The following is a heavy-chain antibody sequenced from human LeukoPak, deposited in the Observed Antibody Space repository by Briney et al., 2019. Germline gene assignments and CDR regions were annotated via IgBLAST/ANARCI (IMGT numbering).Heavy chain of an antibody. J-gene: IGHJ6*02. CDR1: GGTFSSYA. CDR2: IIPIFGTA. Sequence: GASVKVSCKASGGTFSSYAISWVRQAPGQGLEWMGGIIPIFGTANYAQKFQGRVTITADESTSTAYMELRSLRSDDTAVYYCARDPCVSRFLEWFPSYYYYGMDVWGQGTTVTVSS. D-gene: IGHD3-3*01. V-gene: IGHV1-69*13. CDR3: ARDPCVSRFLEWFPSYYYYGMDV.